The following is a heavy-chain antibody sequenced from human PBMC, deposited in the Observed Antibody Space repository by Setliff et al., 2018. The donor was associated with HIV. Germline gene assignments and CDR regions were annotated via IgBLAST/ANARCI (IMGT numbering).Heavy chain of an antibody. V-gene: IGHV4-39*01. J-gene: IGHJ4*02. CDR1: GDSINSGPYS. CDR3: ARRAGFAEGSGYWFY. Sequence: SETLSLTCTVSGDSINSGPYSWGWLRQPPGKGLESIGSISYGGNTYYNPSLKSRVLISVDTSKNQFARKLSSVTAADTGVDYCARRAGFAEGSGYWFYWGQGTLVTVSS. D-gene: IGHD3-22*01. CDR2: ISYGGNT.